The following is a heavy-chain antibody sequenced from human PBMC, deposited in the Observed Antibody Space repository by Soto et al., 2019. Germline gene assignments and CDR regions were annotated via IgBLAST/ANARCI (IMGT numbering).Heavy chain of an antibody. V-gene: IGHV1-69*13. Sequence: SVTVSCKDSGGTFSSYAISWVRQAPGQGLEWMGGIIPIFGTANYAQKFQGRVTITADESTSTAYMELSSLRSEDTAVYYCARDKRNGYYDSSGYSPTAFQHWGQGTLVSVS. CDR1: GGTFSSYA. J-gene: IGHJ1*01. CDR3: ARDKRNGYYDSSGYSPTAFQH. D-gene: IGHD3-22*01. CDR2: IIPIFGTA.